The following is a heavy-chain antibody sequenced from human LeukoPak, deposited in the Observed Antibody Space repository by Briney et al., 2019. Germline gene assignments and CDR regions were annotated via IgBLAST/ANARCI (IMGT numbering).Heavy chain of an antibody. CDR2: ISSSSSYI. D-gene: IGHD6-13*01. V-gene: IGHV3-21*01. J-gene: IGHJ3*02. CDR3: ARGLPIAAAGTVAFDI. Sequence: GGSLRLSCAASGFTFRNYGMHWIRQAPGKGLEWVSSISSSSSYIYYADSVKGRFTISRDNAKNSLYLQMNSLRAEDTAVYYCARGLPIAAAGTVAFDIWGQGTMVTVSS. CDR1: GFTFRNYG.